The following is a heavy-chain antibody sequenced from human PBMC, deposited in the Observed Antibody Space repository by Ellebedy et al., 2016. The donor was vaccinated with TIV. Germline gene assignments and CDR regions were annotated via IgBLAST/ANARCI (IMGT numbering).Heavy chain of an antibody. D-gene: IGHD6-19*01. J-gene: IGHJ5*02. CDR2: VYYSGST. V-gene: IGHV4-59*08. Sequence: SETLSLTCTVSGASISSYYWSWIRQPPGKGLEWIGYVYYSGSTNYNPSLKSRVTISVDTSKNQFSLKLSSVTAADTAVYYCARHRRVASGWSTGWFDPWGQGTLVTVSP. CDR3: ARHRRVASGWSTGWFDP. CDR1: GASISSYY.